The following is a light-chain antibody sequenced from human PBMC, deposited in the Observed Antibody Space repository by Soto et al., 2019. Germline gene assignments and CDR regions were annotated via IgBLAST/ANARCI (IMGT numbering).Light chain of an antibody. J-gene: IGLJ1*01. CDR3: SSYSSSSTHYI. CDR2: DVS. Sequence: QSALTQPASVSGSPGQSITISCTGTSSDVGTYEYVSWYQQHPGKAPKVMIFDVSNRPSGVSNRFSASKSGNTASLTISGLQAEDEADYYCSSYSSSSTHYIFGTGTKVTVL. V-gene: IGLV2-14*01. CDR1: SSDVGTYEY.